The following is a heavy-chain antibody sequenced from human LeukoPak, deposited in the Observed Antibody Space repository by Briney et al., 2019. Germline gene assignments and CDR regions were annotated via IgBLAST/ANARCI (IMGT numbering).Heavy chain of an antibody. D-gene: IGHD6-6*01. V-gene: IGHV5-51*01. CDR3: ARLSSSSEENYFGY. CDR1: GYSFTSYW. J-gene: IGHJ4*02. CDR2: LYPGGSDT. Sequence: GESLKISCKGSGYSFTSYWIGWVRQMPGKGLEWMGILYPGGSDTRYSPSFQGQVTISADKSISTAYLQWSSLEASDTAMYYCARLSSSSEENYFGYWGQGTQVTASS.